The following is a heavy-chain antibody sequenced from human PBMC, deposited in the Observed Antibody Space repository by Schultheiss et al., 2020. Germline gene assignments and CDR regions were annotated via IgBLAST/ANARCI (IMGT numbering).Heavy chain of an antibody. CDR3: ARPETDY. V-gene: IGHV4-34*01. CDR1: GGPFSGYY. Sequence: SQTLSLTCAVYGGPFSGYYWSWIRQPPGKGLEWIGEINHSGSTNYNPSLKSRVTISVDTSKNQFSLKLSSVTAADTAVYYCARPETDYWGQGTLVTVSS. CDR2: INHSGST. J-gene: IGHJ4*02.